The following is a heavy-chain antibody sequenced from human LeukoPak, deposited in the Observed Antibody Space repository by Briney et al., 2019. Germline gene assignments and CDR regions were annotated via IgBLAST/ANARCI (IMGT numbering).Heavy chain of an antibody. CDR3: ARSKYDAFHI. V-gene: IGHV5-51*01. CDR1: GYSFTSYW. Sequence: GESLKISCKGSGYSFTSYWIGWVRQMPGKGLEWMGIIYPGDSNTEYNPSFQGQVTISADKSISTAYLQWSSLKASDTAMYYCARSKYDAFHIWGQGTMVTVSS. J-gene: IGHJ3*02. CDR2: IYPGDSNT.